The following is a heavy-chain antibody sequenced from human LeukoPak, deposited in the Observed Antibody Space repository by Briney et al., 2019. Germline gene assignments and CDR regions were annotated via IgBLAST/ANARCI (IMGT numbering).Heavy chain of an antibody. V-gene: IGHV5-51*01. D-gene: IGHD3-9*01. CDR3: ARQIFSDAFDI. Sequence: GESLKISRKGSGYSFTSYWIGWVRQMPGKGLEWMGIIYPGDSDYRYSPSFQGQVTISADKSISTAYLQWSSLKASDTAMYYCARQIFSDAFDIWGQGTMVTVSS. CDR2: IYPGDSDY. CDR1: GYSFTSYW. J-gene: IGHJ3*02.